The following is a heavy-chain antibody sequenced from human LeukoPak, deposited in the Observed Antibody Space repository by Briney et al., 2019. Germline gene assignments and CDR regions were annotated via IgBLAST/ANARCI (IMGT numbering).Heavy chain of an antibody. CDR2: MNPNSGNT. J-gene: IGHJ4*02. CDR3: ARGVILDPFDY. D-gene: IGHD2-21*01. Sequence: SVTVSCKASGYTFTSYDINWVRQAAGQGREWMGWMNPNSGNTGYAQKFQGRVTITRNTSISTAYMGLSSLRSEDTAVYYCARGVILDPFDYWGQGTLVTVSS. CDR1: GYTFTSYD. V-gene: IGHV1-8*03.